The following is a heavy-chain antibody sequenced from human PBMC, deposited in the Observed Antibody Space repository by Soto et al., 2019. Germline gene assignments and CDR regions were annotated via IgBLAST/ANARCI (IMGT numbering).Heavy chain of an antibody. CDR2: ISSSSSYI. CDR1: GFTFSSYS. V-gene: IGHV3-21*01. Sequence: GGSLRLSCAASGFTFSSYSMNWFRQAPGKGLKWVSSISSSSSYIYYADSVKGRFTISRDNAKNSLYLQMNSLRAEDTAVYYCARVVVLWFGELLYFDYYYMDVWGKGTTVTVSS. D-gene: IGHD3-10*01. CDR3: ARVVVLWFGELLYFDYYYMDV. J-gene: IGHJ6*03.